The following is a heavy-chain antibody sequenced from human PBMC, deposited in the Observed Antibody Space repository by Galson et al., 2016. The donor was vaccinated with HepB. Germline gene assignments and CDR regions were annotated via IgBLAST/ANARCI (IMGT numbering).Heavy chain of an antibody. J-gene: IGHJ4*02. V-gene: IGHV4-4*02. D-gene: IGHD3-22*01. Sequence: ETLSLTCSVSGVSISSSNWWSWVRQTPGRGLVWIGEIYHSGDTNYNPSLKSRVTISVDKSKDQFSLQLSSVTAADTAVYYCASRTYYYESCGLFWGQGTLVTVSP. CDR2: IYHSGDT. CDR1: GVSISSSNW. CDR3: ASRTYYYESCGLF.